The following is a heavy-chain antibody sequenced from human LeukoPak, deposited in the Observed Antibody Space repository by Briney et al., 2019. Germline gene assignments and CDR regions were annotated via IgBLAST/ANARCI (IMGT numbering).Heavy chain of an antibody. V-gene: IGHV1-18*01. J-gene: IGHJ6*02. D-gene: IGHD2-2*01. Sequence: ASVKVSCKASGYTFTSYGISWVRQAPGQGLEWMGWISAYNGNTNYAQKLQGRVTMTTDTSTSTAYMELRSLRSDDTAVYYCATGLGYCSSTSCYADYYYGMDVWGQGTTVTVSS. CDR3: ATGLGYCSSTSCYADYYYGMDV. CDR1: GYTFTSYG. CDR2: ISAYNGNT.